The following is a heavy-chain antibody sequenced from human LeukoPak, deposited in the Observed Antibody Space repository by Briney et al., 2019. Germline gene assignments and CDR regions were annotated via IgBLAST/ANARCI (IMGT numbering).Heavy chain of an antibody. CDR3: ARDHMSGHYAY. CDR2: IKQDGGDK. Sequence: GGSLRLSCAASGFTFGTYWMTWVRQAPGKGLEWVANIKQDGGDKYYADSVKGRFAISRDNAKNSLYLQMNTLTVEDTAVYYCARDHMSGHYAYWGQGTLVTVSS. V-gene: IGHV3-7*01. CDR1: GFTFGTYW. J-gene: IGHJ4*02.